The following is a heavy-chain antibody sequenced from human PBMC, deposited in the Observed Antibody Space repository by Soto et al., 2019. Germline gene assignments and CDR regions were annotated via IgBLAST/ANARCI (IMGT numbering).Heavy chain of an antibody. V-gene: IGHV4-59*01. CDR3: ARGIAARHEGRDYYYYYYGMDV. Sequence: SETLSLTCTVSGGSISSYYWSWIRQPPGKGLEWIGYIYYSGSTNYNPSLKSRVTISVDTSKNQFSLKLSSVTAADTAVYYCARGIAARHEGRDYYYYYYGMDVWGQGTTVTVSS. CDR1: GGSISSYY. J-gene: IGHJ6*02. D-gene: IGHD6-6*01. CDR2: IYYSGST.